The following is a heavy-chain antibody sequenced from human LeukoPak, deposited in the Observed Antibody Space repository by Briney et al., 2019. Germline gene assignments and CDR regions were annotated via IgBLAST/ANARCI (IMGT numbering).Heavy chain of an antibody. CDR3: ARVGVYYDSLDY. CDR1: GGSFSGYY. CDR2: INHSGST. Sequence: PSETLSLTCAVYGGSFSGYYWSWIRQPPGKGLEWIGEINHSGSTNYNPSLKSRVTISVDTSKNQFSLKLSSVTAADTAVYYCARVGVYYDSLDYWGQGTLVTVSS. D-gene: IGHD3-22*01. J-gene: IGHJ4*02. V-gene: IGHV4-34*01.